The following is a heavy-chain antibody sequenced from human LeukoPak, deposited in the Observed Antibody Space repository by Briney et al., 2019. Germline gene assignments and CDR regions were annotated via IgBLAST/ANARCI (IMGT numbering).Heavy chain of an antibody. CDR1: GFTFSSYG. J-gene: IGHJ3*02. V-gene: IGHV3-30*02. CDR2: IRYDGSNK. Sequence: GGSLRLSCAASGFTFSSYGMHWVRQAPGKGLGWVAFIRYDGSNKYYADSVKGRFTISRDNSKNTLYLQMNSLRAEDTAVYYCAKPSYNWNDDDAFDIWGQGTMVTVSS. CDR3: AKPSYNWNDDDAFDI. D-gene: IGHD1-1*01.